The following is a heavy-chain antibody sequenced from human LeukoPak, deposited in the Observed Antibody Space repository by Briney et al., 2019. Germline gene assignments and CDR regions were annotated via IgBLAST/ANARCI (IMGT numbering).Heavy chain of an antibody. D-gene: IGHD5/OR15-5a*01. V-gene: IGHV4-4*02. CDR1: GASISKTNW. CDR3: ARGSLGREVSAFFKN. Sequence: SETLSLTCAVSGASISKTNWWSWVRQPPGKGLEWIGEIYHSGSTNYNPSLKSRVTISVDTSKNQFSLRLSSVTAADTAVYYCARGSLGREVSAFFKNWGQGILVTVSS. J-gene: IGHJ4*02. CDR2: IYHSGST.